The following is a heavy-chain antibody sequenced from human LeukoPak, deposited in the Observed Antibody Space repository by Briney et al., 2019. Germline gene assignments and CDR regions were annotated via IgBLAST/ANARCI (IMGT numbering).Heavy chain of an antibody. D-gene: IGHD6-13*01. J-gene: IGHJ6*04. CDR3: ARDNIAAAGYYYYYGMDV. Sequence: PGGSLRPSCAASGFTFSSYGMHWVRQAPGKGLEWVAVIWYDGSNKYYADSVKGRFTISRDNSKNTLYLQMNSLRAEDTAVYYCARDNIAAAGYYYYYGMDVWGKGTTVTVSS. CDR2: IWYDGSNK. V-gene: IGHV3-33*01. CDR1: GFTFSSYG.